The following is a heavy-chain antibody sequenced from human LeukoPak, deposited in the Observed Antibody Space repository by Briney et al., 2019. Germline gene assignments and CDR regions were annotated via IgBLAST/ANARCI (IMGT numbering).Heavy chain of an antibody. CDR3: ARVLPYDYINRFDR. CDR1: GLTFRNYW. CDR2: ISEDGRNK. J-gene: IGHJ5*02. D-gene: IGHD4-11*01. Sequence: GGSLRLSCAASGLTFRNYWMSWIRQAPGKGLEWAAHISEDGRNKYYVDSVKGRFTISRDNAKNSLYLQMNSLRAEDTAVYYCARVLPYDYINRFDRWGQGTLVTVSS. V-gene: IGHV3-7*01.